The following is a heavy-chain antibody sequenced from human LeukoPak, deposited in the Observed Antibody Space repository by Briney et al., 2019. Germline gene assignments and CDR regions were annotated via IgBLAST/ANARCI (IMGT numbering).Heavy chain of an antibody. CDR1: GDSVSSNSGA. V-gene: IGHV6-1*01. CDR2: TYYRSKWYN. CDR3: ARIRVYCSGGSCYEDAFDI. J-gene: IGHJ3*02. Sequence: SQTLSLTCAISGDSVSSNSGAWNWIRQSPSRGLEWLGRTYYRSKWYNDYAVSVKSRITINPDTSKNQFSLQLNSVTPEDTAVYYCARIRVYCSGGSCYEDAFDIWGQGTMVTVSS. D-gene: IGHD2-15*01.